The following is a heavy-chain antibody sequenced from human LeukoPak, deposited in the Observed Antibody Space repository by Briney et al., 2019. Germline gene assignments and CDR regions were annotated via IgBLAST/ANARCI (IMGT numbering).Heavy chain of an antibody. D-gene: IGHD1-1*01. CDR1: GFTFSNYG. J-gene: IGHJ4*02. Sequence: GGSLRLSCAASGFTFSNYGMHWVRQAPGKGLDWVAFIHYDGSNKYYADSVKGRFTISRDDSKNTLYLQMNSLRAEDTAVYYCARDRGTWNDDGFDYWGQGTLVTVSS. V-gene: IGHV3-30*02. CDR3: ARDRGTWNDDGFDY. CDR2: IHYDGSNK.